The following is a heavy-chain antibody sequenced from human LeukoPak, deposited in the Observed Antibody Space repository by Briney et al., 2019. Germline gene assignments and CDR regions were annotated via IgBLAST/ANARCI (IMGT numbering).Heavy chain of an antibody. Sequence: ASVKVSCKASGYTFTGYYMHWVRQAPGQGLEWMGRINPNSGGTNYAQKLQGRVTMTRDTSISTAYMELSRLRSDDTAVYYCALGYCSGGSCYSWLYYFDYWGQGTLVTVSS. J-gene: IGHJ4*02. V-gene: IGHV1-2*06. D-gene: IGHD2-15*01. CDR1: GYTFTGYY. CDR3: ALGYCSGGSCYSWLYYFDY. CDR2: INPNSGGT.